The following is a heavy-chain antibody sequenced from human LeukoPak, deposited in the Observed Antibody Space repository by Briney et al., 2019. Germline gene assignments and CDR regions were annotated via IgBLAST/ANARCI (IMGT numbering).Heavy chain of an antibody. J-gene: IGHJ6*03. Sequence: NPSETLSLTCTVSGGSISSSSYYWGWIRQPPGKGLGWIGSIYYSGSTYYNPSLKSRVTISVDTSKNQFSLKLSSVTAADTAVYYCARDGMTATVTVALNYYYYYMDVWGKGTTVTVSS. CDR3: ARDGMTATVTVALNYYYYYMDV. CDR2: IYYSGST. D-gene: IGHD4-17*01. CDR1: GGSISSSSYY. V-gene: IGHV4-39*07.